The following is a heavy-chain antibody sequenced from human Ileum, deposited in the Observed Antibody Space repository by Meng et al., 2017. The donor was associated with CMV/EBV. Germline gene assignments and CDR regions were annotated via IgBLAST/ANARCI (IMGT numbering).Heavy chain of an antibody. D-gene: IGHD1-26*01. CDR3: AGGRYIGSYWGGGYYAMDV. CDR1: GFTFSTYA. Sequence: GGSLRLSCVASGFTFSTYAMCWVRQAPGKGLEWVSYISTRSTTIDYADSVRGRFTISRDNAKKSVYLQMNSLRGEDTAVYYCAGGRYIGSYWGGGYYAMDVWGQGTMVTVSS. V-gene: IGHV3-48*04. CDR2: ISTRSTTI. J-gene: IGHJ6*02.